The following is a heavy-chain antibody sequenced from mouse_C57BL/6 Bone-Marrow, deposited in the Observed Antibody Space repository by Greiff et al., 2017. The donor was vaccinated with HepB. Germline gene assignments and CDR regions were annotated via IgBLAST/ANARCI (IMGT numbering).Heavy chain of an antibody. J-gene: IGHJ3*01. CDR2: IHPNSGST. CDR1: GYTFTSYW. D-gene: IGHD1-1*01. V-gene: IGHV1-64*01. CDR3: ARRGFITTVVAPAAY. Sequence: VQLQQPGAELVKPGASVKLSCKASGYTFTSYWMHGVKPRPGQGLEWIGMIHPNSGSTNYNEKFKSKATLTVDKSSSTAYMQLSSLTSADSAVYYCARRGFITTVVAPAAYCGQGTLVTVSA.